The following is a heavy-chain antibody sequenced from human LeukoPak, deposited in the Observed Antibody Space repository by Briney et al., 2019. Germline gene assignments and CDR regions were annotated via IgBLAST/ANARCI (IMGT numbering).Heavy chain of an antibody. CDR3: ARDITMVRADYMDV. J-gene: IGHJ6*03. V-gene: IGHV4-39*07. Sequence: PGGSLRLSCAVSGFTFSSYDMSWVRQPPGKGLEWIGSIYYSGSTYYNPSLKSRVTISVDTSKNQFSLKLSSVTAADTAVYYCARDITMVRADYMDVWGKGTTVTVSS. CDR2: IYYSGST. CDR1: GFTFSSYD. D-gene: IGHD3-10*01.